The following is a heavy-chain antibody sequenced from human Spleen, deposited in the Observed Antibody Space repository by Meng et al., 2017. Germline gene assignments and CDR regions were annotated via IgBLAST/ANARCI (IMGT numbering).Heavy chain of an antibody. CDR1: GGSISSGSYY. J-gene: IGHJ5*02. Sequence: QLRLQESGPGLVEPSETLSLTCAVSGGSISSGSYYWNWIRQAPGKGLEWIGSVYYSGVTYYNPSLESRVTISVDTSKNQFSLKLSSVTAADTAVYYCARDLWELRYKAPFDPWGQGILVTVSS. CDR2: VYYSGVT. V-gene: IGHV4-39*07. D-gene: IGHD3-16*01. CDR3: ARDLWELRYKAPFDP.